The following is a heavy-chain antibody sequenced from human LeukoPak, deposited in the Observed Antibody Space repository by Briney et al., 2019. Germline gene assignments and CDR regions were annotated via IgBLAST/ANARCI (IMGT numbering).Heavy chain of an antibody. CDR3: AKGLHSGSYLDVLDI. CDR2: IRSDGGNK. J-gene: IGHJ3*02. D-gene: IGHD1-26*01. V-gene: IGHV3-30*02. Sequence: GRSLRLSCAASGFTFSTYAMHWVRQAPGKGLEWMALIRSDGGNKYYTDSVKGRFTISRDNSKNTLYLQMNGLRVEDTAVYYCAKGLHSGSYLDVLDIWGQGTMVTVFS. CDR1: GFTFSTYA.